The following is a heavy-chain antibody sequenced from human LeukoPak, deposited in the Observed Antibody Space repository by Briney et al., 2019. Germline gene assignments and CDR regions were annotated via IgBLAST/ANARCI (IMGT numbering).Heavy chain of an antibody. D-gene: IGHD3-3*01. Sequence: GRSLRLSCAASGFTFTSYWMRSVRHAPGKGLVWVSRINSDGSTTNYADSVKGRFTISRDNAKNTLYLQMNSLRGEDTAVYYCAKAWGTPHDFWSQGTLVTVSS. J-gene: IGHJ4*02. CDR3: AKAWGTPHDF. CDR1: GFTFTSYW. V-gene: IGHV3-74*01. CDR2: INSDGSTT.